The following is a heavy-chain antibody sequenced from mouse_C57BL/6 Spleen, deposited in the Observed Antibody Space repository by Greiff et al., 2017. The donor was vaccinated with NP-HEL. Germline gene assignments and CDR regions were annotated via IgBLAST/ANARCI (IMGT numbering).Heavy chain of an antibody. Sequence: VKLMESGAELVKPGASVKISCKASGYAFSSYWMNWVKQRPGKGLEWIGQIYPGDGDTNYNGKFKGKATLTADKSSSTAYMQLSSLTSEDSAVYFCARGYIYAMDYWGQGTSVTVSS. CDR3: ARGYIYAMDY. V-gene: IGHV1-80*01. CDR2: IYPGDGDT. J-gene: IGHJ4*01. CDR1: GYAFSSYW. D-gene: IGHD1-2*01.